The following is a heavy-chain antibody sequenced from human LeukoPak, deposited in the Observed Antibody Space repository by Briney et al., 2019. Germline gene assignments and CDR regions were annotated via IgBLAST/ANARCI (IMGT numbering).Heavy chain of an antibody. CDR2: ISAYNGNT. D-gene: IGHD3-3*01. V-gene: IGHV1-18*01. CDR1: GYTFTSYG. Sequence: ASVKVSCKASGYTFTSYGISWVRQAPGQGREWMGWISAYNGNTNYAQKLQGRVTMTTDTFTSTAYMELRSLRSDDTAVYYCARVWDDFXSGPNYYYYYSMDVWGKGTTVTVSS. J-gene: IGHJ6*03. CDR3: ARVWDDFXSGPNYYYYYSMDV.